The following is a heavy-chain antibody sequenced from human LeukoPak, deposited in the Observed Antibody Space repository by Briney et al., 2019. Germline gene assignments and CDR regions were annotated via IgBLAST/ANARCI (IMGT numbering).Heavy chain of an antibody. D-gene: IGHD3-3*01. J-gene: IGHJ4*02. V-gene: IGHV3-7*01. CDR2: IKQDGSEK. CDR1: GFTFSSYW. Sequence: GGSLRLSCAASGFTFSSYWMSWVRQAPGKGLEWVANIKQDGSEKYYVDSVKGRFTISRDNSKNTLYLQMNSLRAEDTAVYYCARDGVSYYDFWSGYRRGYFDYWGQGTLVTVSS. CDR3: ARDGVSYYDFWSGYRRGYFDY.